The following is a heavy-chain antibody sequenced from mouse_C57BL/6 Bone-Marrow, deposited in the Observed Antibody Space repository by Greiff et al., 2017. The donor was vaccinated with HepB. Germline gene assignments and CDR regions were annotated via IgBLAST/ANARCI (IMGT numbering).Heavy chain of an antibody. CDR3: ARWGGKKRYYAMDY. V-gene: IGHV1-55*01. CDR2: IYPGSGST. CDR1: GYTFTSYW. Sequence: QVQLQQPGAELVKPGASVKMSCKASGYTFTSYWITWVKQRPGQGLEWIGDIYPGSGSTNYNEKFKSKATLTVDTSSSTAYMQLSSLTSEDSAVYYCARWGGKKRYYAMDYWGQGTSVTVSS. J-gene: IGHJ4*01.